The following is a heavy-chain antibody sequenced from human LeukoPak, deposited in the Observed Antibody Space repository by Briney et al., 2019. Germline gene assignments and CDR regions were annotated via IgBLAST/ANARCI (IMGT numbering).Heavy chain of an antibody. J-gene: IGHJ4*02. D-gene: IGHD3-10*01. CDR3: ARSPGITMVRAGLAY. CDR2: IYYSGST. V-gene: IGHV4-31*03. CDR1: GGSISSGGYY. Sequence: SSQTLSLTCTVSGGSISSGGYYWSWIRQHPGKGLEWIGYIYYSGSTYYNPSLKSRVTISVDTSKNQFSLKLSSVTAADTAVYYCARSPGITMVRAGLAYWGQGTLVTVSS.